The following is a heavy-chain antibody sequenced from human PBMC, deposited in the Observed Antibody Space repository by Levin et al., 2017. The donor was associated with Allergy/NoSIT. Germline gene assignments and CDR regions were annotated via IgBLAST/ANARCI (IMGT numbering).Heavy chain of an antibody. CDR3: AGERGSSGWVDY. D-gene: IGHD6-19*01. V-gene: IGHV4-39*07. CDR2: IYYSGST. CDR1: GGSISSSSYY. Sequence: PSETLSLTCTVSGGSISSSSYYWGWIRQPPGKGLEWIGSIYYSGSTYYNPSLKSRVTISVDTSKNQFSLKLTSVTAADTAVYYCAGERGSSGWVDYWGQGTLVTVSS. J-gene: IGHJ4*02.